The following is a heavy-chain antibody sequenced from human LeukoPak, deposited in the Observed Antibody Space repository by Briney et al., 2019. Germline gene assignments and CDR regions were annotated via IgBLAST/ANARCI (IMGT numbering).Heavy chain of an antibody. J-gene: IGHJ3*02. V-gene: IGHV1-46*01. D-gene: IGHD1-26*01. CDR1: GYTFTSYY. Sequence: ASVTVSCTASGYTFTSYYMHWVRQAPGQGLEWMGIINPSGGSTSYAQKFQGRVTMTSDTSTSTVYMELSSLRSEDTAVYYCASPIVGATPDAFDIWGQGTMVTVSS. CDR3: ASPIVGATPDAFDI. CDR2: INPSGGST.